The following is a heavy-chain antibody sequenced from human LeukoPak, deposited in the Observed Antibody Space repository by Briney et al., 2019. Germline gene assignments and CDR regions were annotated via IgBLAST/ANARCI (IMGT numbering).Heavy chain of an antibody. CDR2: IHTSGST. D-gene: IGHD6-6*01. V-gene: IGHV4-4*07. Sequence: SETLSLTCTVSGGSISSYYWSWIRQPAGKGLEWIGRIHTSGSTDYNPSFKSQVTMSVDTSKNQFSLKVRSVTAADTAVYYCAREGSATARPFVSNDYWGQGTLVTVSS. CDR1: GGSISSYY. J-gene: IGHJ4*02. CDR3: AREGSATARPFVSNDY.